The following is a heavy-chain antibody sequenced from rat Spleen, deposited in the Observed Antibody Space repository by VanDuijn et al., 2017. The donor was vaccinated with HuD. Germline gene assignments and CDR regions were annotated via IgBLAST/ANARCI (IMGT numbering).Heavy chain of an antibody. J-gene: IGHJ1*01. V-gene: IGHV5S13*01. D-gene: IGHD1-11*01. CDR3: ARNEGGYWYFDF. Sequence: EVQLVESGGGLVQPGRSLKLSCAASGFTFSNYGMAWVRQTPTKGLAWVASISTGGGNTYYPYSVKGRFTISRDNAKSTLYLQMDSLRSEDTATYYCARNEGGYWYFDFWGPGTMVTVSS. CDR2: ISTGGGNT. CDR1: GFTFSNYG.